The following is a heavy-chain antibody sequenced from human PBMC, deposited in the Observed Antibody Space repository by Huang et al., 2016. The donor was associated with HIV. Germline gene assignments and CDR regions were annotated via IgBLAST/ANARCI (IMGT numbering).Heavy chain of an antibody. V-gene: IGHV4-39*02. J-gene: IGHJ3*01. D-gene: IGHD1-1*01. Sequence: QVQLQESGQGLVKPSDTLSLTCIVSGDSVDSSYSYWGWVRQPPGKGVEGMGSIYSKSNTYYNQYLKSGITISVNTSKNHFSLNLKTVTAADTAVYYCSRGPSTPATELWGQGTMVTVSS. CDR3: SRGPSTPATEL. CDR1: GDSVDSSYSY. CDR2: IYSKSNT.